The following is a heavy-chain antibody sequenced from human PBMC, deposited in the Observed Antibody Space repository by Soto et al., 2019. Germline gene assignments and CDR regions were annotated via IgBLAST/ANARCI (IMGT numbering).Heavy chain of an antibody. V-gene: IGHV3-23*01. CDR3: AKHLTTVRYYYIDV. D-gene: IGHD4-4*01. Sequence: HPGGSLRLSCAASGFTFSSYAMSWVRQAPGKGLEWVSAISGSGGSTYYADSVKGRFTISRDNSKNTLYLQMNSLRAEDTAVYYCAKHLTTVRYYYIDVWGKGTTVTVS. J-gene: IGHJ6*03. CDR2: ISGSGGST. CDR1: GFTFSSYA.